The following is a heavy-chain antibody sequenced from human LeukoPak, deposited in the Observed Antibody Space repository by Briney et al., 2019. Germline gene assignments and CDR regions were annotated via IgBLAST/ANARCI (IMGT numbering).Heavy chain of an antibody. V-gene: IGHV4-34*01. CDR1: GGSFSGYY. D-gene: IGHD5/OR15-5a*01. Sequence: SETLSLTCAVYGGSFSGYYWSWIRQPPGKGLEWIGEINHSGSTNHNPSLKSRVTISVDTSKNQFSLKLSSVTAADTAVYYCARGLRGDYFDYWGQGTLVTVSS. CDR2: INHSGST. J-gene: IGHJ4*02. CDR3: ARGLRGDYFDY.